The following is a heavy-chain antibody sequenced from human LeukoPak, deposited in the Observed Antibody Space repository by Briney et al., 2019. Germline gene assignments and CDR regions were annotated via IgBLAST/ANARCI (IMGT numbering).Heavy chain of an antibody. V-gene: IGHV3-7*01. J-gene: IGHJ3*02. CDR3: AREARGTRAAFDI. CDR2: IKEDGTNK. CDR1: GFTFSSYW. D-gene: IGHD2-8*01. Sequence: GGSLRLSCAASGFTFSSYWMSWVRQAPGKGLEWAANIKEDGTNKYYVGSVRGQFTISRDNAKNSLYLQMNSLRADDTAMYYCAREARGTRAAFDIWGQGTMVTVFS.